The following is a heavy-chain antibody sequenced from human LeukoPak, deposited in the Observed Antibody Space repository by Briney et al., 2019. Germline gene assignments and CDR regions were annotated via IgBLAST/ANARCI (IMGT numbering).Heavy chain of an antibody. Sequence: KPGGSLRLSCAASGFTFSDYYMSWNRQAPGKGLKWVSYISTTSGYTSLAHSMEGRFTISRDNAKNSLCLQMNTLRAEDTAMYYCGRNDRGPEDAVDISGQRTMVTVSS. D-gene: IGHD3-22*01. CDR3: GRNDRGPEDAVDI. J-gene: IGHJ3*02. V-gene: IGHV3-11*06. CDR1: GFTFSDYY. CDR2: ISTTSGYT.